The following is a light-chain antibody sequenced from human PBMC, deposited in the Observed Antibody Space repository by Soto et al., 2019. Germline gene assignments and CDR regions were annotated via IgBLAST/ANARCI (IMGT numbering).Light chain of an antibody. CDR3: QQYHKWPPST. CDR2: GAS. CDR1: QSVSKN. V-gene: IGKV3-15*01. Sequence: MTQSPSSLSVSPGERATLFCRASQSVSKNFAWYQQKPGQAPRLLVYGASTRATGVPDRFSGSGSGTDFTLTISGLQSDDFGVYYCQQYHKWPPSTFGQGTKVDIK. J-gene: IGKJ1*01.